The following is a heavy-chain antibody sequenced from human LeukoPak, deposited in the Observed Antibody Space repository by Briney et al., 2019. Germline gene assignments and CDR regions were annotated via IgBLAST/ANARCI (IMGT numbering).Heavy chain of an antibody. J-gene: IGHJ3*02. CDR2: INHSGST. D-gene: IGHD5-12*01. CDR3: ARHRLLRFPFDI. V-gene: IGHV4-34*01. Sequence: AETLSLTCAVYGGSFSGYYWSWIRQPPGKRLEWIGEINHSGSTNYNPSLKSRVTISVDTSKNQFSLKLSSVTAADTAVYYCARHRLLRFPFDIWGQGTMVTVSS. CDR1: GGSFSGYY.